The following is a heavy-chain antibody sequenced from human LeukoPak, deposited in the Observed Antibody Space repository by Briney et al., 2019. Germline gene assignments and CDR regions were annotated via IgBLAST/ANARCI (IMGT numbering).Heavy chain of an antibody. CDR1: GYRFSSYS. V-gene: IGHV5-51*01. D-gene: IGHD1-14*01. CDR2: IYPGDSDT. CDR3: ARPPRRVGPPDTRPLYYFDS. Sequence: GESLKISCQTSGYRFSSYSIAWVRQMPGKGLEWMGIIYPGDSDTTYSPSFQGQVTISADKSVSTAYIQWSNLQASDTAMYYCARPPRRVGPPDTRPLYYFDSWGQGTLVTVSS. J-gene: IGHJ4*02.